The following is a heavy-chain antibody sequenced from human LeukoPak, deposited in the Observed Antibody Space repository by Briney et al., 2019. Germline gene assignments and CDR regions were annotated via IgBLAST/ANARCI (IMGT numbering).Heavy chain of an antibody. Sequence: SQTLSLTCTVSGGPISSGGYYWSWIRQHPGKGLEWIGYIYYSGSTYYNPSLKSRVTISVDTSKNQFSLKLSSVTAADTAVYYCARDSGSSRGYYYYGMDVWGQGTTVTVSS. D-gene: IGHD2-2*01. J-gene: IGHJ6*02. CDR2: IYYSGST. V-gene: IGHV4-31*03. CDR3: ARDSGSSRGYYYYGMDV. CDR1: GGPISSGGYY.